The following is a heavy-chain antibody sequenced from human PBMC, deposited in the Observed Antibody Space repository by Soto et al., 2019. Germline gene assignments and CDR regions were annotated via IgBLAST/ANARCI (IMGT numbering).Heavy chain of an antibody. CDR2: INAGNGDT. CDR1: GYTFTNYL. CDR3: ASPSYGSGSYY. J-gene: IGHJ4*02. Sequence: VQLVQSGAEVKKPGASVKLSCKASGYTFTNYLIHWVRQAPGQRLEWMGWINAGNGDTKYSQNFQGRVTITRDTSASTAYMELSSLRSEDTAVYYCASPSYGSGSYYWGQGTLVTVSS. V-gene: IGHV1-3*01. D-gene: IGHD3-10*01.